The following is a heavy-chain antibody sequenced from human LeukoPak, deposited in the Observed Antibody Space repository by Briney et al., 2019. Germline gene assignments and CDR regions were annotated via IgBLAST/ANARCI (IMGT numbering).Heavy chain of an antibody. CDR3: ARGRGYGSGQFDY. CDR2: IYKSGSS. CDR1: GDSISSYY. J-gene: IGHJ4*02. D-gene: IGHD3-10*01. Sequence: KPSETLSLTCTVWGDSISSYYWRWLRQPAGKGGEWIGRIYKSGSSNYNPSLKSGVTMSLDTSKNQFSLKLSSVTAADTAVYYCARGRGYGSGQFDYWGQGTLVTVSS. V-gene: IGHV4-4*07.